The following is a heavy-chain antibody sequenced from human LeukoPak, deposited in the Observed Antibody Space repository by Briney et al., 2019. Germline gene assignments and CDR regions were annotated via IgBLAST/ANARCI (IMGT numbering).Heavy chain of an antibody. D-gene: IGHD4-11*01. J-gene: IGHJ6*03. CDR1: GFTFSSYS. CDR3: ARGLEPTVTPYYYYYMDV. Sequence: GGSLRLSCAASGFTFSSYSMNWVRQAPGKGLEWVSSISSSSSYIYYADSVKGRFTISRDNAKNSLYLQMNSLRAEDTAVYYCARGLEPTVTPYYYYYMDVWGKGTTVTVSS. V-gene: IGHV3-21*01. CDR2: ISSSSSYI.